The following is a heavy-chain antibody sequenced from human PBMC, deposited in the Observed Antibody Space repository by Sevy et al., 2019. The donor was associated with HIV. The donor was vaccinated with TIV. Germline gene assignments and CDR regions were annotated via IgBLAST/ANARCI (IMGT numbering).Heavy chain of an antibody. Sequence: ASVKVSCKASGGTFSSYAISWVRQAPGQGLEWMGGIIPIFGTANYAQKFQGRVTITADESTSTAYMELSSLRSEDTAVYYCARDSKKQWLVQTLNDNWFDPWGQGTLVTVSS. CDR3: ARDSKKQWLVQTLNDNWFDP. V-gene: IGHV1-69*13. CDR2: IIPIFGTA. J-gene: IGHJ5*02. D-gene: IGHD6-19*01. CDR1: GGTFSSYA.